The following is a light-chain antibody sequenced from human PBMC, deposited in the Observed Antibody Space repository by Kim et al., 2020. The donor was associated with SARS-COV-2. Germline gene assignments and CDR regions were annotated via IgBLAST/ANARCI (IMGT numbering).Light chain of an antibody. CDR2: GAP. V-gene: IGKV3-15*01. Sequence: SPGNSAPLPGRASRIVTANMARYTHKPRQAPTRLTYGAPTRATGTPDRCRGSGSVTEFTLIISSLQSEDFAVYYCQQYNNWPPWTFGEGTTVDIK. J-gene: IGKJ1*01. CDR1: RIVTAN. CDR3: QQYNNWPPWT.